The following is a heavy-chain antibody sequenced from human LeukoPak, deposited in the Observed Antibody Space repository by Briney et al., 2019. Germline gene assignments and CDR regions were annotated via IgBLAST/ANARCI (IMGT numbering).Heavy chain of an antibody. J-gene: IGHJ4*02. Sequence: GGSLRLSCAASGFTFTYSMSGVRQVPGKGLEWVATINQDGSERQHVDSVKGRFSISRDNPKNSLYLQMDSLRAEDTAIYYCARGSGWLDYWGQGTLVTVSS. CDR3: ARGSGWLDY. CDR2: INQDGSER. D-gene: IGHD6-19*01. V-gene: IGHV3-7*01. CDR1: GFTFTYS.